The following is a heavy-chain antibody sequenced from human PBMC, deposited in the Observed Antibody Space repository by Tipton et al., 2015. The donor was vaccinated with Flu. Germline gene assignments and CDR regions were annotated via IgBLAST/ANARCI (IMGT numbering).Heavy chain of an antibody. D-gene: IGHD3-10*01. J-gene: IGHJ4*02. CDR1: GGSLSSYY. CDR3: ARFSVRGESDY. Sequence: TLSLTCTVSGGSLSSYYWSWIRQPAGKGLEWIGRIYSSGSTNYNPSLKSRVTMSVDTSKNQFSLKMSSVTAADTAVYYRARFSVRGESDYWGQGTLVTVSS. V-gene: IGHV4-4*07. CDR2: IYSSGST.